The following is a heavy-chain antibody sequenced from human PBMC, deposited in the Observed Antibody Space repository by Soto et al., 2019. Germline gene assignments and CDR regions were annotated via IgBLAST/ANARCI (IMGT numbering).Heavy chain of an antibody. CDR3: ARAPGYCNSTICYIDTFDI. J-gene: IGHJ3*02. CDR2: ISGYHGNT. Sequence: ASVKVSCKPSGYTFTSSGISWVRQAPGQGLEWMGWISGYHGNTNYAQKFRGRVTMTTDTSTTTAYLEVRSLRADDTAVYYCARAPGYCNSTICYIDTFDIWGQGTMVTVSS. V-gene: IGHV1-18*01. D-gene: IGHD2-2*02. CDR1: GYTFTSSG.